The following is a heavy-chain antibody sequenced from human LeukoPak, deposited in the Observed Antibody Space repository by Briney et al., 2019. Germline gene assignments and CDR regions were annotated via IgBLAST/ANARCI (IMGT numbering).Heavy chain of an antibody. V-gene: IGHV4-4*02. CDR3: ASRTATGLEGFDI. D-gene: IGHD1-1*01. Sequence: SGTLSLTCTVCRGSISSSPWWARVRPSPETGVEWSEEIYHDGTSSHNPSLMSSLRISIDKSMNQFSLKVTSVTAADTAVYYCASRTATGLEGFDIWGQGTMVTVSS. CDR1: RGSISSSPW. CDR2: IYHDGTS. J-gene: IGHJ3*02.